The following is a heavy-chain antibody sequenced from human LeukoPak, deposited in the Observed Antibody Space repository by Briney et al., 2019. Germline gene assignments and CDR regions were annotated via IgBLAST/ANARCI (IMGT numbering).Heavy chain of an antibody. J-gene: IGHJ4*02. CDR1: GGSISSGGYY. V-gene: IGHV4-30-2*01. Sequence: SETLSLTCTVSGGSISSGGYYWSWIRQPPGKGLEWIGYIYHSGSTYYNPSLKSRVTISVDRSKNQFSLKLSSVTAADTAVYYCARDSTGSPDYWGQGTLVTVSS. CDR3: ARDSTGSPDY. CDR2: IYHSGST. D-gene: IGHD1-1*01.